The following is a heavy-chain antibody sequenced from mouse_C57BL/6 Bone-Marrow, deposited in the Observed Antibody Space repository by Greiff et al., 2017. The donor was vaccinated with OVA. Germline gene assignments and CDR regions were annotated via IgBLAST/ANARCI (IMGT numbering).Heavy chain of an antibody. CDR3: ARQDSNYENPMDY. Sequence: QVQLKQPGAELVKPGASVKLSCKASGYTFTSYWMHWVKQRPGQGLEWIGMIHPNSGSTNYNEKFKSKATLTVDKSSSTAYMQLSSLTSEDSAVYYCARQDSNYENPMDYWGQGTSVTVSS. V-gene: IGHV1-64*01. D-gene: IGHD2-5*01. CDR2: IHPNSGST. J-gene: IGHJ4*01. CDR1: GYTFTSYW.